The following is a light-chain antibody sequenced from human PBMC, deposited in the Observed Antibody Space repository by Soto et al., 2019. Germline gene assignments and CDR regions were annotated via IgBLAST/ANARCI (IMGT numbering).Light chain of an antibody. CDR2: EGS. CDR1: SSDVGSYNL. CDR3: CSYAGSSTYV. J-gene: IGLJ1*01. V-gene: IGLV2-23*01. Sequence: LTQPASVTGSPGQSITISYNGTSSDVGSYNLVSWYQQHPGKAPKLMIYEGSKRPSGVSNRFSGSKSGNTASLTISGLQAGDEADYYCCSYAGSSTYVFGTGTKVTVL.